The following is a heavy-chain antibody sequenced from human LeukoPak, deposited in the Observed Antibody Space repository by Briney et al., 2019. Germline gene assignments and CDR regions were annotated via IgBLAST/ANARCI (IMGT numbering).Heavy chain of an antibody. Sequence: SVKVSCKASGGTFSSYAISWVRQAPGQGLEWMGGIIPIFGTANYAQKFQGRVTITADRSTSTAYMELSSLRAEDAAVYYCARARNYLLGFRRQDYYYYMDVWGKGTTVTVSS. CDR3: ARARNYLLGFRRQDYYYYMDV. CDR1: GGTFSSYA. CDR2: IIPIFGTA. D-gene: IGHD2/OR15-2a*01. V-gene: IGHV1-69*06. J-gene: IGHJ6*03.